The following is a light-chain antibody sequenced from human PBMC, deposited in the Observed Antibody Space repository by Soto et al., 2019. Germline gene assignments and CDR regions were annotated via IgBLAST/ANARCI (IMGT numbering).Light chain of an antibody. V-gene: IGLV2-8*01. Sequence: QSALTQPASVSGSPGQSITISCTGTGSDIGNYNYVSWYQQHPGKAPKLMIYGVSNRPSGVPDRFSGSKSGNTASLTVSALQAEDEADYYCSSYTDRKNLVFGTGTKLTVL. CDR2: GVS. CDR3: SSYTDRKNLV. J-gene: IGLJ1*01. CDR1: GSDIGNYNY.